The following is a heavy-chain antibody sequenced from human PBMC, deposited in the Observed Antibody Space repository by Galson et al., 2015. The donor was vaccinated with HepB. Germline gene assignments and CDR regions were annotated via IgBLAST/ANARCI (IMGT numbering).Heavy chain of an antibody. V-gene: IGHV1-3*01. Sequence: SVKVSCKASGYTFTSYAMHWVRQAPGQRLEWMGWINAGNGNTKYSQKFQGRVTITRDTSASTAYMELSSLRSEDTAVYYCATHPTDTAMAVFGVLFDYWGQGTLVTVSS. J-gene: IGHJ4*02. D-gene: IGHD5-18*01. CDR3: ATHPTDTAMAVFGVLFDY. CDR1: GYTFTSYA. CDR2: INAGNGNT.